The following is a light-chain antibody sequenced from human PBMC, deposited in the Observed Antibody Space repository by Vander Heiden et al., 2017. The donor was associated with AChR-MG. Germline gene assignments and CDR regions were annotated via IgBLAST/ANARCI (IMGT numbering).Light chain of an antibody. V-gene: IGLV3-19*01. J-gene: IGLJ2*01. CDR1: SLRSYY. CDR2: GKN. CDR3: NSRDSSGNHRGV. Sequence: SSELTQDPAVSVALGQTVRITCQGDSLRSYYASWYRQKPGQAPVLVIYGKNNRPSGIPDRFSGSSSGNTASLTITGAQAEDEADYYCNSRDSSGNHRGVFGGGTKLTVL.